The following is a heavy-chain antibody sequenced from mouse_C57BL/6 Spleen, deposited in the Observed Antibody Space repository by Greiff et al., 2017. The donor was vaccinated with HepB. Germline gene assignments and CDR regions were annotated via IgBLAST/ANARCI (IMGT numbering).Heavy chain of an antibody. V-gene: IGHV1-59*01. D-gene: IGHD1-1*01. CDR3: ARAYYSGGGYAWFAY. J-gene: IGHJ3*01. Sequence: QVQLQQPGAELVRPGTSVKLSCKASGYTFTSYWMHWVKQRPGQGLEWIGVIDPSDSYTNYNQKFKGKATLTVDTSSSTAYMQLSSLTSEDSAVYYCARAYYSGGGYAWFAYWGQGTLGTVSA. CDR2: IDPSDSYT. CDR1: GYTFTSYW.